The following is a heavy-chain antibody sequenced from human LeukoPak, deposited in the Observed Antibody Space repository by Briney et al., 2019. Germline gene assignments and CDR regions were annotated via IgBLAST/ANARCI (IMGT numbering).Heavy chain of an antibody. Sequence: LGGSLRLSCAASGFTFSSYGMHWVRQAPGKGLEWVAVISYDGSNKYYADSVKGRFTISRDNSKNTLYLQMNSLRAEDTAVYYCAKDLFADYGDSGYYYYYGMDVWGQGTTVTVSS. D-gene: IGHD4-17*01. CDR3: AKDLFADYGDSGYYYYYGMDV. CDR2: ISYDGSNK. J-gene: IGHJ6*02. CDR1: GFTFSSYG. V-gene: IGHV3-30*18.